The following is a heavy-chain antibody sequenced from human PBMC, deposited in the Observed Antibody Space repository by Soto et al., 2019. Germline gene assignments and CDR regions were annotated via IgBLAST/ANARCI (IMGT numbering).Heavy chain of an antibody. Sequence: GGALRLSCAASGFTLSSYGMHWVRQAPGKGLEWVAVISYDGSNKYYADSVKGRFTISRDNSKNTLYLQMNSLRAEDTAVYYCAKDLYRAAYYYGMDVWGQGTTVTVSS. CDR3: AKDLYRAAYYYGMDV. V-gene: IGHV3-30*18. D-gene: IGHD2-15*01. CDR1: GFTLSSYG. J-gene: IGHJ6*02. CDR2: ISYDGSNK.